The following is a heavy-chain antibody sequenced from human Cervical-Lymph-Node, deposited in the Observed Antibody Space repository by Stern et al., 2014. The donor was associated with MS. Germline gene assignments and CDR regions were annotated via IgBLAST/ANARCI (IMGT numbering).Heavy chain of an antibody. V-gene: IGHV1-24*01. CDR2: FDPEDGET. J-gene: IGHJ6*02. CDR1: GYTLTELS. CDR3: ATDRDDFRSGYSAPTKGYGLDV. D-gene: IGHD3-3*01. Sequence: QVQLGQSGAEVKKPGASVKVSCKVSGYTLTELSMHWVRQAPGKGLEWMGGFDPEDGETLYAQKFQGRVTMTEDTSTDTAYMELSSLRSEDTAVYYCATDRDDFRSGYSAPTKGYGLDVWGQGTTVTVTS.